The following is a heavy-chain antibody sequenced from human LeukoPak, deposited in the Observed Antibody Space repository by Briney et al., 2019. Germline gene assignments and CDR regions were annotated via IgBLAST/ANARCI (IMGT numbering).Heavy chain of an antibody. D-gene: IGHD2-15*01. CDR1: GFTVSSNY. J-gene: IGHJ3*02. CDR3: AREGRYCSGGSCYGFYAFDI. V-gene: IGHV3-53*01. CDR2: IYSGGST. Sequence: GGSLRLSCAASGFTVSSNYMSWVRQAPGKGLEWVSVIYSGGSTYYADSVKGRFTISRDNSKNTLYLQMNSLRAEDTAVCYCAREGRYCSGGSCYGFYAFDIWGQGTMVTVSS.